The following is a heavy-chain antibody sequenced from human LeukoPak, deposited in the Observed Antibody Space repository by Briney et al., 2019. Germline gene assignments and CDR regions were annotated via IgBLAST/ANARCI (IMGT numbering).Heavy chain of an antibody. CDR3: ARESGSRSCYYYMDV. V-gene: IGHV3-21*01. D-gene: IGHD1-26*01. CDR2: ISSSSSYI. J-gene: IGHJ6*03. CDR1: GFTFSSYS. Sequence: GGSLRLSCAAPGFTFSSYSMNWVRQAPGKGLEWVSSISSSSSYIYYADSVKGRFTISRDKDKNSVYLQMTSLRAEDTAVYYCARESGSRSCYYYMDVWGKGTTVTVSS.